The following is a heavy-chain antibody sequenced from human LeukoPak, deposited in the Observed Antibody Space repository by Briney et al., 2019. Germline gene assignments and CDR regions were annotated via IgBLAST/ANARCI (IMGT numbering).Heavy chain of an antibody. D-gene: IGHD1-26*01. CDR1: GYTFTDYY. CDR2: INVNRGGT. V-gene: IGHV1-2*02. J-gene: IGHJ4*02. CDR3: ARHPYSGSYHFDY. Sequence: ASVKVSCKASGYTFTDYYMHWVRQAPGQGLEWMGWINVNRGGTNYAQRFQGRVTMTRDTSITTAYMELSRLKSDDTAVYYCARHPYSGSYHFDYWGQGTLVTVSS.